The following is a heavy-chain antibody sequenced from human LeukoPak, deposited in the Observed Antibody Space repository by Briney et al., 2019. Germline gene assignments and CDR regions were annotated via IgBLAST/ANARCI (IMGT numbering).Heavy chain of an antibody. J-gene: IGHJ4*02. V-gene: IGHV4-59*02. CDR3: TRIHRYCSGGACYVLDN. CDR1: GGSVSGYY. CDR2: VYYSGST. Sequence: PSETLSLTCVVSGGSVSGYYWGWIRQPPGRGLEWIGYVYYSGSTNYNPSFKSRITISVDTSRNQFSLQLSSVTAADTAVYYCTRIHRYCSGGACYVLDNWGQGALVAVSS. D-gene: IGHD2-15*01.